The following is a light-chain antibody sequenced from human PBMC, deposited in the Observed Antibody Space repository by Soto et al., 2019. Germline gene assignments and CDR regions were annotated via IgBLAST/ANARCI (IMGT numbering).Light chain of an antibody. J-gene: IGLJ2*01. CDR2: EVT. CDR3: TSYAGSDNPVL. V-gene: IGLV2-8*01. CDR1: SNDIGEYHY. Sequence: QSVLTQPPSASGSPGQSVTIPCTGTSNDIGEYHYVSWYQQHPGKAPKLMIYEVTQRPSGVPHRFSGSKSGNTASLTVSGLQPEDEADYYCTSYAGSDNPVLFGGGTKVTV.